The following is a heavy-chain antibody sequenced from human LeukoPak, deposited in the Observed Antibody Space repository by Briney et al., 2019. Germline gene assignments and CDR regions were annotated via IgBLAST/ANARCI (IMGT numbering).Heavy chain of an antibody. Sequence: GASVKVSCKASGGTFSSYAISWVRQAPGQGLEWMGGIIPIFGTANYAQKFQGRVTITTDESTSTAYMELSSLRSEDTAVYYCASNQRVNAFDIWGQGTMVTVSS. J-gene: IGHJ3*02. CDR3: ASNQRVNAFDI. V-gene: IGHV1-69*05. CDR2: IIPIFGTA. D-gene: IGHD2-2*01. CDR1: GGTFSSYA.